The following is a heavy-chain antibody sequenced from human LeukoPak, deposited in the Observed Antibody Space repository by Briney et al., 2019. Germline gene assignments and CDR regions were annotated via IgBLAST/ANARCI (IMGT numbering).Heavy chain of an antibody. V-gene: IGHV3-74*01. CDR2: VKSDGTAT. J-gene: IGHJ4*02. CDR3: AKDRSSGWYLGTDY. Sequence: GGSLRLSCAASGFTFSSHLMHWVRQAQGTGLVWVSSVKSDGTATNYADSVKGRFTISRDNAKNTLYLQMNSLRAEGTAVYYCAKDRSSGWYLGTDYWGQGTLVTVSS. CDR1: GFTFSSHL. D-gene: IGHD6-19*01.